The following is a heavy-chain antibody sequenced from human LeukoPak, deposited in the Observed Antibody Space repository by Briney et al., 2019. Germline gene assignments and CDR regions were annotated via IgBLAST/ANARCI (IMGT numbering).Heavy chain of an antibody. CDR2: MNPNSGNT. J-gene: IGHJ5*02. V-gene: IGHV1-8*03. Sequence: ASVKVSCKASGYTFTSYDINWVRQATGQGLEWMGWMNPNSGNTGYAQKFQGRVTITRNTSISTAYMELSSLRSEDTAVYYCARVKKQQLVYWFDPWGQGTLVTVSS. D-gene: IGHD6-13*01. CDR3: ARVKKQQLVYWFDP. CDR1: GYTFTSYD.